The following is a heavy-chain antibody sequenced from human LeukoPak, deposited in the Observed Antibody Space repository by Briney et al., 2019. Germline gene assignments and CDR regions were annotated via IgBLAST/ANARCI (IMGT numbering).Heavy chain of an antibody. D-gene: IGHD3-10*01. CDR2: IYHSGST. CDR1: GGSISSSSWY. J-gene: IGHJ3*02. Sequence: SETLSLTCTVSGGSISSSSWYWGWVRQPPGKGLEWIGSIYHSGSTYYNPSLKSRVTISVDTSKNQFSLKLSSVTAADTAVYYCARARRGDFSGSGSYGAFDIWGQGTMVTISS. V-gene: IGHV4-39*07. CDR3: ARARRGDFSGSGSYGAFDI.